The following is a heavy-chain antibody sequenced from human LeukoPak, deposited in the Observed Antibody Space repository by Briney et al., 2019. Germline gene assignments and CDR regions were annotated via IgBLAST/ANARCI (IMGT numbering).Heavy chain of an antibody. D-gene: IGHD2-15*01. CDR1: GFTFSDYY. Sequence: GGSLRLSCAASGFTFSDYYMSWIRQAPGKGLEWVSYISSSGSTIYYADSVKGRFTISRDNAKNSLYLQMNSLRAEDTAVYYCARDRARATYYFDYWGQGTLVTVSS. J-gene: IGHJ4*02. CDR3: ARDRARATYYFDY. V-gene: IGHV3-11*01. CDR2: ISSSGSTI.